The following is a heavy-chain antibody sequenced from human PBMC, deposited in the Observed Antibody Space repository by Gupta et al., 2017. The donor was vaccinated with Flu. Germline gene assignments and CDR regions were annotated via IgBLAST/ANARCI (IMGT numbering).Heavy chain of an antibody. CDR3: AGGYCSGGTCYYYYVMDD. J-gene: IGHJ6*02. CDR2: IIPMFGTS. CDR1: GGTLTSIT. V-gene: IGHV1-69*01. Sequence: QVQLVQSGAAVKQPGSSVKVPCRVSGGTLTSITLHWLRTGPGQGPEWMGGIIPMFGTSDYAQKFKGRVTITADEATTTAYMELSSLRSEDTAVYYCAGGYCSGGTCYYYYVMDDWGQGTTVSVS. D-gene: IGHD2-15*01.